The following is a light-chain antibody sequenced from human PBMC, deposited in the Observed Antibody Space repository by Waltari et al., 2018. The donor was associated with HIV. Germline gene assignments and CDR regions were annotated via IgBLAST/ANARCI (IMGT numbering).Light chain of an antibody. J-gene: IGLJ1*01. CDR3: CSYVGWSTILYV. CDR2: EVS. CDR1: SSDVGSYNL. Sequence: QSALTQPASVSGSPGQSITIPCTGTSSDVGSYNLVSWYQQHPGKAPKLMIYEVSKRPSWVSKRFSGSKSGNTASLTISGLQAEDEADYYCCSYVGWSTILYVFGTGTKVTVL. V-gene: IGLV2-23*02.